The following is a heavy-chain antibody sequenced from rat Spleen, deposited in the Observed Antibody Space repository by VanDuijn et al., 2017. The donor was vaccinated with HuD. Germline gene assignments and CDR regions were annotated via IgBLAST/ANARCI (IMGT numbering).Heavy chain of an antibody. CDR1: GFTFSNYD. CDR3: ARHEDYGGYSRDYFGY. Sequence: EVQLVESGGGLVQPGRSLKLSCAASGFTFSNYDMAWVRQAPKKGLEWVASISSGGGGTYYPDSVKGRFTISRDNAKSSLYLHMNSLKSGDSATYYCARHEDYGGYSRDYFGYWGQGVMVTVSS. V-gene: IGHV5-25*01. J-gene: IGHJ2*01. D-gene: IGHD1-11*01. CDR2: ISSGGGGT.